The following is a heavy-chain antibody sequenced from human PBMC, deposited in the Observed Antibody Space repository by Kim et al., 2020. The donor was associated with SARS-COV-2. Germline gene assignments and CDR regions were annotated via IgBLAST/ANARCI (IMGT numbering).Heavy chain of an antibody. CDR2: INHSGST. D-gene: IGHD6-13*01. Sequence: SETLSLTCAVYGGSFSGYYWSWIRQPPGKGLEWIGEINHSGSTNYNPSLKSRVTISVDTSKNQFSLKLSSVTAADTAVYYCARNTRPFSSSWAKFDYWGQGTLVTVSS. V-gene: IGHV4-34*01. J-gene: IGHJ4*02. CDR3: ARNTRPFSSSWAKFDY. CDR1: GGSFSGYY.